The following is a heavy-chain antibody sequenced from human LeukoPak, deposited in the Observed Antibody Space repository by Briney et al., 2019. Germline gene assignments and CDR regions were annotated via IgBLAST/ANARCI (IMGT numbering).Heavy chain of an antibody. CDR2: INPNSGGT. V-gene: IGHV1-2*02. D-gene: IGHD4-17*01. J-gene: IGHJ4*02. CDR1: GYTFTGYY. Sequence: RASVKVSCKASGYTFTGYYMHWVPPAPGQGLGWMGWINPNSGGTNYAQKFQGRVTMTRDTSISTAYMELSRLRSDDTAVYCCARNLFYGDYYDYWGQGTLVTVSS. CDR3: ARNLFYGDYYDY.